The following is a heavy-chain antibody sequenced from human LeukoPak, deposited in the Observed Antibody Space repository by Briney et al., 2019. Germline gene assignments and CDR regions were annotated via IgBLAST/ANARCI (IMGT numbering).Heavy chain of an antibody. CDR3: ARGGYYYGPYNWFDP. CDR1: GGSISSYS. D-gene: IGHD3-22*01. V-gene: IGHV4-30-2*01. CDR2: IYHSGST. Sequence: SETLSLTCTVSGGSISSYSWSWIRQPPGKGLEWIGYIYHSGSTYYNPSLKSRVTISVDRSKNQFSLKLSSVTAADTAVYYCARGGYYYGPYNWFDPWGQGTLVTVSS. J-gene: IGHJ5*02.